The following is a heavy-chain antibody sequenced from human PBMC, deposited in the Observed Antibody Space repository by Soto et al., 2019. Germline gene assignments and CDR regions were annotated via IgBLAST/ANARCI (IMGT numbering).Heavy chain of an antibody. CDR3: ARMASFYCSGGSCYPTYGMDV. Sequence: QVPLVESGGGVVQPGRSLRLSCAASGFTFSSNAMHWVRQAPGKGLEWVAVISYDGSNNYYADSVKGRFTISRDNSKNTLYLQMNSLRAADTAVYYCARMASFYCSGGSCYPTYGMDVWGQGTTVTVSS. CDR2: ISYDGSNN. V-gene: IGHV3-30-3*01. D-gene: IGHD2-15*01. CDR1: GFTFSSNA. J-gene: IGHJ6*02.